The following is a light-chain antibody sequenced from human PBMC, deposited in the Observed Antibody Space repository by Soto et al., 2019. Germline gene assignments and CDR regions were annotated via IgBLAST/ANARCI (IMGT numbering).Light chain of an antibody. CDR2: QVS. J-gene: IGKJ1*01. CDR3: MQGTHWPWT. Sequence: DAVLTQSPLSLPVTLGQPAAISCRSSQSLVYSNGNAYLIWFQQRPGQSPRRLIYQVSTRDAGVPDRFSGSGSGTYFTLTISRVEAEDVGLHYSMQGTHWPWTFGQGTTVEIK. V-gene: IGKV2-30*01. CDR1: QSLVYSNGNAY.